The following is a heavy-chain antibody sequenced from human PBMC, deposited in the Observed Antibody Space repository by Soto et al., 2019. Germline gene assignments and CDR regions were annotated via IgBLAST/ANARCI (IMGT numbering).Heavy chain of an antibody. Sequence: QVQLQESGPGLVKPSGTLSLTCAVSGGSIGSNNWWSWVRQPPGKGLEWIGEMSHSGSTNYNPSRKSRAXXXVXXSNNPFCLDLPSVTAADTAVYYCARLDTLTFGGPVYRPVETWGKGTLVTVSS. CDR1: GGSIGSNNW. CDR2: MSHSGST. J-gene: IGHJ3*02. V-gene: IGHV4-4*02. CDR3: ARLDTLTFGGPVYRPVET. D-gene: IGHD3-16*01.